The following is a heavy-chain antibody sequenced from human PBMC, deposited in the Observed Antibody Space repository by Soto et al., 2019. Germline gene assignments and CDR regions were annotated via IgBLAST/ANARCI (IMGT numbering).Heavy chain of an antibody. CDR2: TYYRSKWYN. J-gene: IGHJ6*02. CDR1: GDSVSSNSAA. D-gene: IGHD3-10*01. CDR3: ARSPMVRGVPYYVMDV. Sequence: SQTLSLTCAISGDSVSSNSAAWNWIRQSPSRGLEWLGRTYYRSKWYNDYAVSVKSRITINPDTSKNQFSLQLNSVAPEDTAVYYCARSPMVRGVPYYVMDVWGQGTTVTVSS. V-gene: IGHV6-1*01.